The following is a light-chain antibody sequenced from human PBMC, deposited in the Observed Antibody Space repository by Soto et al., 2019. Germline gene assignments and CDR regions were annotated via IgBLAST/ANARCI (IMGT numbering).Light chain of an antibody. V-gene: IGKV3-11*01. CDR3: QRRTNWPLT. CDR2: DSS. J-gene: IGKJ4*01. CDR1: RSVTTF. Sequence: EIVLTQSPATLSLSPGERATLSCRASRSVTTFLAWYQQKPGQAPRLLIYDSSKRATGVPTRFSGSGSGTDFTLTISSLEPEDFAVYYCQRRTNWPLTFGGGTKVERK.